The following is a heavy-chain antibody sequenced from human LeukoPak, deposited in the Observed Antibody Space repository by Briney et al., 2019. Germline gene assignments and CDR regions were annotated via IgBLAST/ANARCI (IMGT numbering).Heavy chain of an antibody. CDR1: GFTFSSYW. V-gene: IGHV3-7*01. CDR2: MNQDGSER. D-gene: IGHD1-26*01. Sequence: GGSLRLSCAASGFTFSSYWMTWVRQAPGKGLEWVANMNQDGSERYYVDSVKGRFTISRDNAKNSLYLQMNSLRAEDTALYYCARDFMAGATFQIQGPVDSWGQGTLVTVSS. J-gene: IGHJ4*02. CDR3: ARDFMAGATFQIQGPVDS.